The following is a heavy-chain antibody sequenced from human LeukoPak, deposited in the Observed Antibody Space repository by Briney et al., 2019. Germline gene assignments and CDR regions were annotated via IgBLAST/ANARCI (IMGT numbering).Heavy chain of an antibody. CDR1: GFTFTEYG. D-gene: IGHD5-24*01. CDR2: IWYDGNEK. J-gene: IGHJ4*02. Sequence: GTSLRLSCEASGFTFTEYGMHWVRQAPGKGLEWLAVIWYDGNEKRYADSVNGRFIISRDNSKTTLFLQMNSLRVDDTAVYYCAKSRGDRERWLHLDSWGQGILVTVSS. V-gene: IGHV3-33*06. CDR3: AKSRGDRERWLHLDS.